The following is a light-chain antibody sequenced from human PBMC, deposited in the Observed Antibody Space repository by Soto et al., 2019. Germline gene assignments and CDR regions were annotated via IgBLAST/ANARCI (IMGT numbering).Light chain of an antibody. CDR2: GAY. V-gene: IGKV3-15*01. J-gene: IGKJ4*01. CDR1: QSVSSN. Sequence: EIVMTQSPATLSVSPGERATLSCRASQSVSSNLAWYQQKPGQAHRLLIYGAYTRATGIQARFSGSGSGTEFTLTIRSLQSEDFAVYYCKQYYNTPLTFGGGTKVDIK. CDR3: KQYYNTPLT.